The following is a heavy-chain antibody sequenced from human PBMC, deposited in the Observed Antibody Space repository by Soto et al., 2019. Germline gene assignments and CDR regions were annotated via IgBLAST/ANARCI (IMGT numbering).Heavy chain of an antibody. Sequence: SETLSLTCTVSGGSISSGDYYWSWTRQPPGKGLEWIGYIYYSGSTYYNPSLESRVTISVDTSKNQFSLKLSSVTAADTAVYYCARASLNWFDPWGQGTLVTVSS. V-gene: IGHV4-30-4*01. CDR2: IYYSGST. CDR3: ARASLNWFDP. CDR1: GGSISSGDYY. J-gene: IGHJ5*02. D-gene: IGHD6-6*01.